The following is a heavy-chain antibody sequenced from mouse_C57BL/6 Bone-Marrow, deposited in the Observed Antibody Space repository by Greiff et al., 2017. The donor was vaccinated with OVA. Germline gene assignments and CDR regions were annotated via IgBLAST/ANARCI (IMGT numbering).Heavy chain of an antibody. V-gene: IGHV1-64*01. CDR3: ARTAYYSNYVGAY. CDR1: GYTFTSYW. Sequence: VQLQQSGAELVKPGASVKLSCKASGYTFTSYWMHWVKQRPGQGLEWIGMIHPNSGSTNYNEKFKSKATLTVDKSSSTAYMQLSSLTSEDSAVYYCARTAYYSNYVGAYWGQGTLVTVSA. CDR2: IHPNSGST. J-gene: IGHJ3*01. D-gene: IGHD2-5*01.